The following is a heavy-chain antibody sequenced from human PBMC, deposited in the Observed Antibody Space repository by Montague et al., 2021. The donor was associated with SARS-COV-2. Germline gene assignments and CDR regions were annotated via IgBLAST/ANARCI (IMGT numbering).Heavy chain of an antibody. Sequence: SLRLSCAASGFTFSSYAMSWVRQAPGKGLEWVSVIDGNTYYADSVKGRFTISRDESKNTLYLQMNSLRVDDTAKYYCANRQFVGMYYDALDFWGQGTVVIVSS. CDR1: GFTFSSYA. D-gene: IGHD1-26*01. CDR3: ANRQFVGMYYDALDF. V-gene: IGHV3-23*01. CDR2: IDGNT. J-gene: IGHJ3*01.